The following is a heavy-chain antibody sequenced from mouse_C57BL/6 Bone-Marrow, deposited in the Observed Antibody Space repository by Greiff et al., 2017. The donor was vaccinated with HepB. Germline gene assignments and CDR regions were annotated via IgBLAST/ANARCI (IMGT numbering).Heavy chain of an antibody. J-gene: IGHJ2*01. Sequence: EVNVVESGGGLVKPGGSLKLSCAASGFTFSSYTMSWVRQTPEKRLEWVATISGGGGNTYYPDSVKGRFTISRDNAKNTLYLQMSSLRSEDTALYYCARQDHYFDYWGQGTTLTVSS. CDR3: ARQDHYFDY. V-gene: IGHV5-9*01. CDR2: ISGGGGNT. CDR1: GFTFSSYT.